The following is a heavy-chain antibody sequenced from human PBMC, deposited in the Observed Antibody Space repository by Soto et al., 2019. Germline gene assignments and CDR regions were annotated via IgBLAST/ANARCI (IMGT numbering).Heavy chain of an antibody. D-gene: IGHD1-26*01. J-gene: IGHJ4*02. V-gene: IGHV1-46*01. CDR1: AYTFMKYY. Sequence: QAQLVQSGAEVKKPGASVKVSCKASAYTFMKYYMHWVRQAPGQGLEWMGIITTSGGSTTYAEKFQGRVTMTRDLSTSTVYMELSSLRSEDTAVYYCASQWGSGVHYWGQGTLVTVSS. CDR3: ASQWGSGVHY. CDR2: ITTSGGST.